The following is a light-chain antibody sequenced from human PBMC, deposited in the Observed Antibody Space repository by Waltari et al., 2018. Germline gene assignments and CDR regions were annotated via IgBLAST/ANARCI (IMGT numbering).Light chain of an antibody. Sequence: EIVMTRSPATLSVSPGERATLSCRASQSVSSNLAGYQQKPGQAPRLLIYGASTRATGIPARFSGSGSGTEFTLTISSLQSEDFAVYYCQQYNNWPPGRTFGQGTKVEIK. CDR2: GAS. CDR3: QQYNNWPPGRT. CDR1: QSVSSN. J-gene: IGKJ1*01. V-gene: IGKV3-15*01.